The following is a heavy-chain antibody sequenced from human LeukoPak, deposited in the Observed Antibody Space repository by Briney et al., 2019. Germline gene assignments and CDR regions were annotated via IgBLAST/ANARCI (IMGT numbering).Heavy chain of an antibody. J-gene: IGHJ6*03. CDR1: VYTFTSYY. V-gene: IGHV1-46*01. Sequence: ASVKVSCKASVYTFTSYYMHWVRQAPGQGLERVGIINPSGGSTSYAQKFQGRVTMTRDTSTSTVYMELSSLRSEDTAVYYCARDSEMGCSSTSCYYYYYYMDVWGKGTTVTVSS. D-gene: IGHD2-2*01. CDR3: ARDSEMGCSSTSCYYYYYYMDV. CDR2: INPSGGST.